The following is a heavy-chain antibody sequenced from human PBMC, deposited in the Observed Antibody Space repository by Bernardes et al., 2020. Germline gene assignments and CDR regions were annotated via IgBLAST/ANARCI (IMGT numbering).Heavy chain of an antibody. CDR2: ISYDGSNK. V-gene: IGHV3-30-3*01. Sequence: GGSLRLSCAASGFTFSSYAMHWVRQAPGKGLEWVAVISYDGSNKYYADSVKGRFTISRDNSKNTLYLQMNSLRAEDTAVYYCASLMGVPGIAVAGRKIGFDYWSQGTLVTVSS. CDR1: GFTFSSYA. CDR3: ASLMGVPGIAVAGRKIGFDY. J-gene: IGHJ4*02. D-gene: IGHD6-19*01.